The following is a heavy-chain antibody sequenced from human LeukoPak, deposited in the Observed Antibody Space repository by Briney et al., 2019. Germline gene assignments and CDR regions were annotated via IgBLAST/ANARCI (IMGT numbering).Heavy chain of an antibody. V-gene: IGHV3-33*06. CDR2: IWYDGSNK. Sequence: GRSLRLSCAASGFTFSSYGMHWVRQAPGKGLEWVAVIWYDGSNKYYADSVKGRFTISRDNSKNTLYLQMNSLRAEDTAVYYCAKGDFVVVPAAIPHLDYWGQGTLVTVSS. D-gene: IGHD2-2*01. J-gene: IGHJ4*02. CDR1: GFTFSSYG. CDR3: AKGDFVVVPAAIPHLDY.